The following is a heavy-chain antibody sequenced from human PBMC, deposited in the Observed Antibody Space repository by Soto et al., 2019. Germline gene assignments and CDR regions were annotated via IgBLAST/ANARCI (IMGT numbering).Heavy chain of an antibody. J-gene: IGHJ4*02. D-gene: IGHD5-12*01. Sequence: QVQLQESGPGLVKPSQTLSLSCTVSGGSITNDDHYWSWIRQPPGKGLEWIGSIYYSGSTYYNPSLKSRVIMSVDTSQNQFSLKLSSVTAADTAVYYCARDRVDIAIDWGQGTLVTVSA. CDR1: GGSITNDDHY. V-gene: IGHV4-30-4*01. CDR2: IYYSGST. CDR3: ARDRVDIAID.